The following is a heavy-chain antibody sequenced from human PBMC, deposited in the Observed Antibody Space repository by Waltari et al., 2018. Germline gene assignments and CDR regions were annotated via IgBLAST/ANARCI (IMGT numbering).Heavy chain of an antibody. D-gene: IGHD3-10*01. CDR3: ARLTVQGVIIHFDY. J-gene: IGHJ4*02. Sequence: QVQLQESGPGLVKPSETLSLTCAVSGYSISSGYYWGWIRQPPGKGLEWIGSIYHSGSTYYNPSLRSRVTISGDTSKNQFSLKLSSVTAADTAVYYCARLTVQGVIIHFDYWGQGTLVTVSS. V-gene: IGHV4-38-2*01. CDR2: IYHSGST. CDR1: GYSISSGYY.